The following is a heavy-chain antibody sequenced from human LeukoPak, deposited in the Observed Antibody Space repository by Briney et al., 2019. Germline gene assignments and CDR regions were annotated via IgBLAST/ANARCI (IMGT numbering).Heavy chain of an antibody. CDR2: IIPIFGTA. CDR3: ATRPLYQSFDY. D-gene: IGHD2-2*01. CDR1: GGTFSCYA. V-gene: IGHV1-69*01. Sequence: SVKVSCKASGGTFSCYAISWVRQAPGQGLEWMGGIIPIFGTANYAQKFQGRVTITADESTSTAYMELSSLRSEDTAVYYCATRPLYQSFDYWGQGTLVTVSS. J-gene: IGHJ4*02.